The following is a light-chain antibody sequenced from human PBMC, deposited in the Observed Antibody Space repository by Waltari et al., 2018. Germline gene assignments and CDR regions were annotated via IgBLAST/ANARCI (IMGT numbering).Light chain of an antibody. V-gene: IGLV1-47*01. J-gene: IGLJ3*02. CDR3: AAWDDSLSSWL. Sequence: QSVLTQPPSASGTHVQRVTMFCSGGSSYIGTNYAYWYKHLPGAAPKVLIFRDDQRPSGVPDRFSGSKSGTSASLTISGLRSDDEADYYCAAWDDSLSSWLFGGGTKLTVL. CDR1: SSYIGTNY. CDR2: RDD.